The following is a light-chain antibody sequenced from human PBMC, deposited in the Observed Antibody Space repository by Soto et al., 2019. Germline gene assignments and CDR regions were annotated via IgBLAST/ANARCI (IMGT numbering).Light chain of an antibody. J-gene: IGKJ3*01. V-gene: IGKV3-20*01. CDR1: ESVSNNY. CDR3: QHYSYSRYFS. Sequence: DIVLTQSPGTLSLSPGERATVSCRASESVSNNYLAWYQQKPGQAPRLLIYGVSYRATGISDRFSGSGSGTDFTLIINRLEPEDSAVYYCQHYSYSRYFSFGPGTKVEIK. CDR2: GVS.